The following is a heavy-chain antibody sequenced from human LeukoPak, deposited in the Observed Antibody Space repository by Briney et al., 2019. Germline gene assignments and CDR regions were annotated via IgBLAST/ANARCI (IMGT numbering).Heavy chain of an antibody. Sequence: SETLSLTCAVYGGSFSGYYWSWIRQPPGKGLEWIGEINHSGGTNYNPSLKSRVTISVDTSKDQFSLKLSSVTAADTAVYYCARAPQSYYYYYYMDVWGKGTTVTVSS. CDR2: INHSGGT. CDR1: GGSFSGYY. J-gene: IGHJ6*03. V-gene: IGHV4-34*01. CDR3: ARAPQSYYYYYYMDV.